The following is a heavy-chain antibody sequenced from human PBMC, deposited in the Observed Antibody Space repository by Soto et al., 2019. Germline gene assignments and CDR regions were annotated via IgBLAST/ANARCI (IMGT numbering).Heavy chain of an antibody. J-gene: IGHJ4*02. CDR1: GYAFTTYG. D-gene: IGHD1-1*01. V-gene: IGHV1-18*01. CDR2: ISAHNGNT. Sequence: QVHLVQSGAEVKKPGASVKVSCQGSGYAFTTYGITWVRQAPGQGLEWMGWISAHNGNTNYAQKLQGSVTVTRDTSTSTAYMELRSVRYDDTAVYYCARGRYGDYWGQGALVTVSS. CDR3: ARGRYGDY.